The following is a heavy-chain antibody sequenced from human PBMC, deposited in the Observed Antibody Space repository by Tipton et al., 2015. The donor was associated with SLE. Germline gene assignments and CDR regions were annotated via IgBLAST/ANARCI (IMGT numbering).Heavy chain of an antibody. D-gene: IGHD6-19*01. CDR2: IYYSGST. Sequence: LRLSCTVSGDSISSYYWSWIRQPPGKGLEWIGYIYYSGSTNYNPSLKSRVTISVDTSKNQFSLTLSSVTAADTALYYCARGVGVAVAGVSYFQLWGLGTLVTVSS. V-gene: IGHV4-59*12. J-gene: IGHJ1*01. CDR3: ARGVGVAVAGVSYFQL. CDR1: GDSISSYY.